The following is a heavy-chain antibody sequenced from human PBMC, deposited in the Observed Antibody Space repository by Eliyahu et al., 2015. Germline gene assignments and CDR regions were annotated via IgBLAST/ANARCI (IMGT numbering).Heavy chain of an antibody. CDR1: GFTFSXXW. V-gene: IGHV3-74*01. J-gene: IGHJ4*02. Sequence: EVQLVESGGGLVQPGGSLRXSXXASGFTFSXXWMHWVRQAPGKXLGWVSRINSDGSSTSYADFVKGRFTISRDNAKNTLYLQMNSLRAEDTAVYYCARVRYEWERPRTGPFDYWGQGTLVTVSS. CDR2: INSDGSST. CDR3: ARVRYEWERPRTGPFDY. D-gene: IGHD1-26*01.